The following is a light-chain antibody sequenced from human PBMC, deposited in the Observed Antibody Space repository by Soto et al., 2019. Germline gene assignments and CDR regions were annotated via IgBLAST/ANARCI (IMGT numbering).Light chain of an antibody. CDR3: HQYRTSPYT. CDR1: QSVSSSF. Sequence: EIVLTQSPGTLSLSPGERATLSCRASQSVSSSFLAWYQQKPGQAPRLLIYGASSRATGIPDRFSGSGSGTDFTLTISRLEPEDFAVYYCHQYRTSPYTFGQGTTLEI. J-gene: IGKJ2*01. CDR2: GAS. V-gene: IGKV3-20*01.